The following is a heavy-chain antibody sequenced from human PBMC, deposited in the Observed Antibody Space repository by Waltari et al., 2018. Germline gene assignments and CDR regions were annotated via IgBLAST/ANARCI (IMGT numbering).Heavy chain of an antibody. D-gene: IGHD2-21*01. CDR2: ITGGNGAT. CDR3: ARDMGYQLSYY. Sequence: QVQLVQSGAEVKKPGASVKVSCKASGYTFTSYALLWLRQAPGQRPEWMGWITGGNGATKYSQRFQGRVTLIRDTSASTAYMELSSLRSEDTAVYYCARDMGYQLSYYWGQGTLVTVSS. J-gene: IGHJ4*02. CDR1: GYTFTSYA. V-gene: IGHV1-3*01.